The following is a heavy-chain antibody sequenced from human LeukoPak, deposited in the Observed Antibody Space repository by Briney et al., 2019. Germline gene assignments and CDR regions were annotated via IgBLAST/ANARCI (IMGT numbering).Heavy chain of an antibody. CDR1: GGSFSGYY. Sequence: SETLSLTCAVYGGSFSGYYWSWIRQPPGKGLEWIGEINHSGSTNYNPSLKSRVTISVDTSKNQFSLKLSSVTAADTAVYYCARSTYYDFWSGYHDRRPNWFDPWGQGTLVTVSS. J-gene: IGHJ5*02. CDR3: ARSTYYDFWSGYHDRRPNWFDP. V-gene: IGHV4-34*01. D-gene: IGHD3-3*01. CDR2: INHSGST.